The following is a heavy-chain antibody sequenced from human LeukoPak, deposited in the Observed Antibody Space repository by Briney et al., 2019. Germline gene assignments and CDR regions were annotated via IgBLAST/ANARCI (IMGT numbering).Heavy chain of an antibody. Sequence: GGSLRLSCAASGFTFDDYGMSWVRQAPGKGLEWVSGINWNGGSTGYADSVKGRFTISRDNAKNSLYLQMNSLRAEDTALYYCARDLVFGYYYGSGSYQGYGMDVWDQGTTVTVSS. V-gene: IGHV3-20*04. CDR1: GFTFDDYG. CDR3: ARDLVFGYYYGSGSYQGYGMDV. CDR2: INWNGGST. J-gene: IGHJ6*02. D-gene: IGHD3-10*01.